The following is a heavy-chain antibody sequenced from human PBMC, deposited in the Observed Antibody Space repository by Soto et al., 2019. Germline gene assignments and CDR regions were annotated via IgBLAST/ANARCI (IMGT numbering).Heavy chain of an antibody. CDR1: GDSVSSNSAA. D-gene: IGHD6-6*01. CDR2: TYYRSKWYN. Sequence: PSQTLSLTCAISGDSVSSNSAAWNWIRQSPSRGLEWLGRTYYRSKWYNDYAVSVKSRITINPDTSKNQFSLQLNSVTPEDTAVYYWERDREPAARPTNWSAPGGGEPLVTVPS. CDR3: ERDREPAARPTNWSAP. V-gene: IGHV6-1*01. J-gene: IGHJ5*02.